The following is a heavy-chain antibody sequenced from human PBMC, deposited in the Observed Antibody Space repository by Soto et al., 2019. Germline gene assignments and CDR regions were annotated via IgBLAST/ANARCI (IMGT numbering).Heavy chain of an antibody. CDR3: SRDVRGGSYSFDY. Sequence: QVQLVQSGAEVKKPGSSVKVSCKASGGTFSSYAISWVRQAPGQGLEWMGGIIPIFGTANYAQKFQGRVKITADESTSKAYRELSSLSSEDTAVYYCSRDVRGGSYSFDYWGQGTLVTVSS. J-gene: IGHJ4*02. CDR1: GGTFSSYA. CDR2: IIPIFGTA. D-gene: IGHD1-26*01. V-gene: IGHV1-69*01.